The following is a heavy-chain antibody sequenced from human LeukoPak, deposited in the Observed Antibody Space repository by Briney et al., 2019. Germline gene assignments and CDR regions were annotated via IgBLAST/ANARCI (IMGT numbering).Heavy chain of an antibody. CDR1: GGSISSYY. CDR3: ARGPEDFGLRRIPNYYYYMDV. V-gene: IGHV4-59*01. CDR2: IYYSGST. J-gene: IGHJ6*03. D-gene: IGHD4-17*01. Sequence: SETLSLTCTVSGGSISSYYWSWIRQPPGKGLEWIGYIYYSGSTNYNPSLKSRVTISVDTSKNQFSLKLSSVTAADTAVYYCARGPEDFGLRRIPNYYYYMDVWGKGTTVTVSS.